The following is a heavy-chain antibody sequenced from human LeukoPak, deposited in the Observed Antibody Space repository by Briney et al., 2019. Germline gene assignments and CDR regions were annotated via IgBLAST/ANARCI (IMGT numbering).Heavy chain of an antibody. CDR2: IYYSGST. CDR1: GGSISSYY. CDR3: ARGNSRRYFQH. V-gene: IGHV4-59*01. D-gene: IGHD1-1*01. Sequence: SETLSLTCTASGGSISSYYWSWIRQPPGKGLEWIGYIYYSGSTNYNPSLKSRVTISVDTSKNQFSLKLSSVTAADTAVYYCARGNSRRYFQHWGQGTLVTVSS. J-gene: IGHJ1*01.